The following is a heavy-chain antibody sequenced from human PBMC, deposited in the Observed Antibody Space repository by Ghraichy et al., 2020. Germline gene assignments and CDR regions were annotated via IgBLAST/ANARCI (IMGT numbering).Heavy chain of an antibody. CDR1: GFTFSSYR. J-gene: IGHJ4*02. CDR2: ISSSSSYI. CDR3: ATSCSTSCPWGPDY. D-gene: IGHD2-2*01. V-gene: IGHV3-21*01. Sequence: GGSLRLSCAASGFTFSSYRMNWVRQAPGNGLEWVASISSSSSYIYYADSLKGRFTISRDNAKNSLYLQMNSLRVEDTAVYYCATSCSTSCPWGPDYWGQGILVTVSS.